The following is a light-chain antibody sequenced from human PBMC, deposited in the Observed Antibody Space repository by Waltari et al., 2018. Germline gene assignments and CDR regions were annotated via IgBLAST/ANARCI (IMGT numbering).Light chain of an antibody. V-gene: IGKV1-5*01. CDR2: DAS. CDR3: QQYTTYSGT. CDR1: QRVSRW. Sequence: DIQMTQSPSTLSASIGDRVTITCRASQRVSRWLAWYQQKPGKAPKVLIYDASSLESGGPSRFSGSGSGTEFTLTISSLQPDDFATYYCQQYTTYSGTFGQGTKVEIK. J-gene: IGKJ1*01.